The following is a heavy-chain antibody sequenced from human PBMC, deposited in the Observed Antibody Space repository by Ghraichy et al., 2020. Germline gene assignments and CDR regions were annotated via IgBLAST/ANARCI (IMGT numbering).Heavy chain of an antibody. D-gene: IGHD1-1*01. Sequence: GGSLRLSCAASGFTFSSYDMHWVRQATGKGLEWVSAIGTAGDTYYPGSVKGRFTISRENAKNSLYLQMNSLRAGDTAVYYCARAVDWNDPYYYYGMDVWGQGTTVTVSS. CDR2: IGTAGDT. V-gene: IGHV3-13*01. J-gene: IGHJ6*02. CDR1: GFTFSSYD. CDR3: ARAVDWNDPYYYYGMDV.